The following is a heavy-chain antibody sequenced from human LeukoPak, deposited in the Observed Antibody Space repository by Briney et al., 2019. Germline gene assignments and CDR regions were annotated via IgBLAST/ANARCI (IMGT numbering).Heavy chain of an antibody. V-gene: IGHV3-33*06. D-gene: IGHD3-10*01. CDR3: AKELVRVTSGGMDV. CDR2: IWYDGSNK. CDR1: GFTFSSYG. J-gene: IGHJ6*02. Sequence: PGRSLRLSCAASGFTFSSYGMHWVRQAPGKGLEWVAVIWYDGSNKYYADSVKGRFTISRDNSKNTLYLQMNSLRAEDTAVYYCAKELVRVTSGGMDVWGQGTTVTVSS.